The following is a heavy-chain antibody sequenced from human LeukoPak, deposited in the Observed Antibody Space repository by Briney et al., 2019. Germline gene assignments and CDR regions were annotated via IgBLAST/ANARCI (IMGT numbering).Heavy chain of an antibody. J-gene: IGHJ6*02. D-gene: IGHD5-12*01. V-gene: IGHV1-46*01. CDR3: ARVGPPWGYSGSYGMDV. Sequence: GASVKVSCKASGYTFTSYDINWVRQAPGQGLEWMGIINPSGGSTSYAQKFQGRVTMTRDTSTSTVYMELSSLRSEDTAVYYCARVGPPWGYSGSYGMDVWGQGTTVTVSS. CDR1: GYTFTSYD. CDR2: INPSGGST.